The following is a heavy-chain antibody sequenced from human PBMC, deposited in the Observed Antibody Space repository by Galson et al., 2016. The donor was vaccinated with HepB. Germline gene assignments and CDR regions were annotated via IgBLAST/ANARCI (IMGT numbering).Heavy chain of an antibody. CDR2: TFYRSTWEN. Sequence: CAISGDSVYNNGAAWVWIRQSPSRGLEWLGRTFYRSTWENHYAGSVKNRITISPDTSRNQFSLHLHSVTREDTAVYYCSRAVMLGRGMDVWGQGTTLTVSS. CDR1: GDSVYNNGAA. CDR3: SRAVMLGRGMDV. V-gene: IGHV6-1*01. J-gene: IGHJ6*02. D-gene: IGHD3-10*01.